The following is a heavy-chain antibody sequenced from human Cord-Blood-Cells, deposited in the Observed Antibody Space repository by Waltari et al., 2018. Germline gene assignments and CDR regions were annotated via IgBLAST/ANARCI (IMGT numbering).Heavy chain of an antibody. D-gene: IGHD7-27*01. CDR3: ARPRANWGGRAFDI. J-gene: IGHJ3*02. Sequence: QVQLQQWGAGLLKPSETLSLTRAVYGGSFSGYYWSWIRQPPGKGLEWIGEINQSGSTNYNPSLKSRVTISVDTSKNQFSLKLSSVTAADTAVYYCARPRANWGGRAFDIWGQGTMVTVSS. CDR2: INQSGST. V-gene: IGHV4-34*01. CDR1: GGSFSGYY.